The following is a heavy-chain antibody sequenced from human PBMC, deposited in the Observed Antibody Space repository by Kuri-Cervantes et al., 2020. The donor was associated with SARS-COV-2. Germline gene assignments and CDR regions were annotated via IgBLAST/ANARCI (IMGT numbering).Heavy chain of an antibody. J-gene: IGHJ4*02. CDR2: INHSGST. D-gene: IGHD6-13*01. CDR1: GGSFSGYY. CDR3: ARDRSSHQYDY. Sequence: GSLRLSCAVYGGSFSGYYWNWIRQPPGKGLEWIGEINHSGSTNYNPSLKSRVTISVDKSKNQFSLKLSSVTAADTAVYYCARDRSSHQYDYWGQGTLVTVSS. V-gene: IGHV4-34*01.